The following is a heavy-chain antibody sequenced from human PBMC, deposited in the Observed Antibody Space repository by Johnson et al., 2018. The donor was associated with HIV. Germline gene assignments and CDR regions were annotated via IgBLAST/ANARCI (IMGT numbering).Heavy chain of an antibody. CDR3: AKEDNLGGWYSDAVDV. D-gene: IGHD6-19*01. CDR1: GFTFANYG. CDR2: TAHDESIT. Sequence: QEKLVESGGGVVQPGESLRLSCAASGFTFANYGMHWVRQAPGKGLEWVAFTAHDESITHYADSVKGRFTMSRDNSKSTRNLQMNSLRAEDTAIYYCAKEDNLGGWYSDAVDVGGQGTVVTGSS. J-gene: IGHJ3*01. V-gene: IGHV3-30*02.